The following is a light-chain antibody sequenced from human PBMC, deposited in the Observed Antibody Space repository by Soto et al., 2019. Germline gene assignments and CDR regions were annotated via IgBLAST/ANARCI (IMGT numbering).Light chain of an antibody. CDR3: QQRSNWPPLYT. J-gene: IGKJ2*01. CDR1: QSVSSY. Sequence: EIVLTQSLATLSLSPGERATLSCRASQSVSSYLAWYQQKPGQAPRLLIYDASNRATGIPARFSGSGSRTAFTLTISSLEPEDFAVYYCQQRSNWPPLYTFGQGTKLEIK. V-gene: IGKV3-11*01. CDR2: DAS.